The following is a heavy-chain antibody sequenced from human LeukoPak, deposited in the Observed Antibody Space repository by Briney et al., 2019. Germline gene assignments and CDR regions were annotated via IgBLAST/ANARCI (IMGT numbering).Heavy chain of an antibody. CDR1: GDSINTPDYY. CDR3: ARSINWGSDY. Sequence: SETLSLTCTVSGDSINTPDYYWTWIRQHPGKGLEWIGYVYYSGSTTYNPSLKSRLTMSVDTSKNRFSLKLSSVTAADTAVYYCARSINWGSDYWGQGTLVTVSS. V-gene: IGHV4-31*03. J-gene: IGHJ4*02. CDR2: VYYSGST. D-gene: IGHD7-27*01.